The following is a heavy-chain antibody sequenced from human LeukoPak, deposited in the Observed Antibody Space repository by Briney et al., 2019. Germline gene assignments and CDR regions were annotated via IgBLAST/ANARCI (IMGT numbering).Heavy chain of an antibody. V-gene: IGHV4-31*03. CDR3: ACYYYGSGSYSNPNNWFDP. D-gene: IGHD3-10*01. Sequence: NPSETLSLTCTVSGGSISSGGYYWSWIRQHPGKGLEWIGYIYYSGSTYYNPSLNSRVTISVDTSKNQFSLKLSSVTAADTAVYYCACYYYGSGSYSNPNNWFDPWGQGTLVTVSS. CDR2: IYYSGST. CDR1: GGSISSGGYY. J-gene: IGHJ5*02.